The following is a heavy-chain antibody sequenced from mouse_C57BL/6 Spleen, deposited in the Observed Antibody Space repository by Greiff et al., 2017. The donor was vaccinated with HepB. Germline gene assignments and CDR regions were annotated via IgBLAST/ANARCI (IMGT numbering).Heavy chain of an antibody. CDR2: IRSKSNNYAT. J-gene: IGHJ4*01. D-gene: IGHD5-5*01. CDR3: VRRDHYPYAMDY. Sequence: EVKLVESGGGLVQPQGSLKLSCAASGFSFNTYAMNWVRQAPGKGLEWVARIRSKSNNYATYYADSVKDRFTISRDDSESMLYLQMNNLKTEDTAMYYCVRRDHYPYAMDYWGQGTSVTVSS. V-gene: IGHV10-1*01. CDR1: GFSFNTYA.